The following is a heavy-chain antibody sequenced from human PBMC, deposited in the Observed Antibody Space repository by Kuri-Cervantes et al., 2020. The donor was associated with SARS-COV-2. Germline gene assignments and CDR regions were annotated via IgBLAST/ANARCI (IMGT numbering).Heavy chain of an antibody. CDR3: ARGASSSWYVYYYYYMDV. Sequence: GGSLRLSCAASGFTFSSYSMNWVRQAPGKGLEWVSSISSSSSYIYYADSVKGRFTISRDNAKNTLYLQMNSLRAEDTAVYYCARGASSSWYVYYYYYMDVWGKGTTVPSP. D-gene: IGHD6-13*01. J-gene: IGHJ6*03. V-gene: IGHV3-21*01. CDR1: GFTFSSYS. CDR2: ISSSSSYI.